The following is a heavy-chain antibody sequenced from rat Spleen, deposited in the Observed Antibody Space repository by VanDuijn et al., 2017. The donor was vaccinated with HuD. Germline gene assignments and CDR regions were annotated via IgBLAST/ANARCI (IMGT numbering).Heavy chain of an antibody. D-gene: IGHD1-5*01. Sequence: EVQLVESDGGLVQPGRSLKLSCAASGFSFSDYYMAWVRQAPSKGLEWVATISYDGISTYYRDSVKGRFTISRDNTKTTLYLQMDSLRSEDTATYYCARRGYRYNYFDYWGQGVMVTVSS. CDR1: GFSFSDYY. CDR3: ARRGYRYNYFDY. V-gene: IGHV5-29*01. CDR2: ISYDGIST. J-gene: IGHJ2*01.